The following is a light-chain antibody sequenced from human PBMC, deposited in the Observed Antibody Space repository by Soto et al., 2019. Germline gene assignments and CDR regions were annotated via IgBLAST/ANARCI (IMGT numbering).Light chain of an antibody. CDR2: DAS. J-gene: IGKJ5*01. V-gene: IGKV3-11*01. CDR1: QSVSSY. Sequence: EIFLTQSPATLCLSPGERATLSCRASQSVSSYLAWYQQKPGQAPRLLIYDASNRATGIPARFSGSGSGTDFTLTIRSLEPEDFAVYYCQQRSNWPPITFGQGTRLEIK. CDR3: QQRSNWPPIT.